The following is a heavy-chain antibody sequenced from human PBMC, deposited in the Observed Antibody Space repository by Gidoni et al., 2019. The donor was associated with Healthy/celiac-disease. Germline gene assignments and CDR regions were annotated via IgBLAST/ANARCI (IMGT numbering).Heavy chain of an antibody. CDR1: GYTFTSYA. Sequence: QVQLVQSGSELKKPGASVKVSCKASGYTFTSYAMNWVRQAPGQGLEWMGWINTNTGNPTYAQGFTGRFVFSLDTSVSTAYLQISSLKAEDTAVYYCARDGIRAIFGRRSRQHHDYYMDVWGKGTTVTVSS. V-gene: IGHV7-4-1*02. J-gene: IGHJ6*03. CDR2: INTNTGNP. CDR3: ARDGIRAIFGRRSRQHHDYYMDV. D-gene: IGHD3-3*01.